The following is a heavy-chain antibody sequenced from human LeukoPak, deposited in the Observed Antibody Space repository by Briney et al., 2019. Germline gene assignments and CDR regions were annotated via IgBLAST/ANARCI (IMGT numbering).Heavy chain of an antibody. J-gene: IGHJ3*02. V-gene: IGHV3-30*04. D-gene: IGHD3-10*01. Sequence: GRSLRLSCAASGFTFSSYAMHWVRQAPGKGLEWVAVISYDGSNKYYADSVKGRFTISRDNSKNPLYLQMNSLRAEDTAVYYCAILLSPFGEDTFDIWGQGTMVTVSS. CDR1: GFTFSSYA. CDR3: AILLSPFGEDTFDI. CDR2: ISYDGSNK.